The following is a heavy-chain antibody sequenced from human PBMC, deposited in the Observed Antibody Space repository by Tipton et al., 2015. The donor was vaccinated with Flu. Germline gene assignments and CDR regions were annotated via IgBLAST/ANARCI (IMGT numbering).Heavy chain of an antibody. D-gene: IGHD4-17*01. CDR1: GDSISSDY. J-gene: IGHJ5*02. V-gene: IGHV4-59*08. CDR2: IFYTGSA. Sequence: TLSLTCDVSGDSISSDYWSWIRQPPGKGLEWIGCIFYTGSANYNPSLKGRLTISVDTSKNQFSLRLTSVTAAVTAIYYCARHVYGDYVNYLDPWGQGTLVTVSS. CDR3: ARHVYGDYVNYLDP.